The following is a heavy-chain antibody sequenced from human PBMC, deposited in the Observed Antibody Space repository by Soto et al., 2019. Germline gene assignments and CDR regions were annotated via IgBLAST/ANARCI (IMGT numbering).Heavy chain of an antibody. J-gene: IGHJ4*02. V-gene: IGHV1-69*01. CDR3: ARDQYRHGSGTYYVTGWDH. CDR1: GVTFTTHE. Sequence: QVQLVPSGAEVRKTGSSVKVSCRAYGVTFTTHEFSWVRQAPGQGPEWMGGITPIFGTTKYAPKFQSRVTITADESTSTVYMELRSLRSDDTAVYYCARDQYRHGSGTYYVTGWDHWGQGTLVTVSS. D-gene: IGHD3-10*01. CDR2: ITPIFGTT.